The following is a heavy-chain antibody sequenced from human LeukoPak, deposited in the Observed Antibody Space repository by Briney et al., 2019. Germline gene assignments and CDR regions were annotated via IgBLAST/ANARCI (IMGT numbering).Heavy chain of an antibody. D-gene: IGHD4-17*01. Sequence: SETLSLTCTVSGGSISSSNWWSWVRQPPGKGLEWIGEIYHSGSTNYNQSLKSRVTISVDKSKNQFSLKLSSVTAADTAVYYCARESGIYGDYFDYWGQGTLVTVSS. J-gene: IGHJ4*02. CDR3: ARESGIYGDYFDY. CDR1: GGSISSSNW. CDR2: IYHSGST. V-gene: IGHV4-4*02.